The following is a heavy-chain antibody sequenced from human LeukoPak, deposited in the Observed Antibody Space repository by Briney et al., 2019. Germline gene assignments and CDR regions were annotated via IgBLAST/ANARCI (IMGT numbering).Heavy chain of an antibody. V-gene: IGHV3-48*04. Sequence: GGSLRLSCAVSGFTLGGYWMTWVRQAPGKGLEWVSYISSSSSTIYYADSVKGRFTISRDNAKNSLYLQMNSLRAEDTAVYYCARENYYDSSGYFWWGQGTLVTVSS. CDR3: ARENYYDSSGYFW. J-gene: IGHJ4*02. CDR1: GFTLGGYW. D-gene: IGHD3-22*01. CDR2: ISSSSSTI.